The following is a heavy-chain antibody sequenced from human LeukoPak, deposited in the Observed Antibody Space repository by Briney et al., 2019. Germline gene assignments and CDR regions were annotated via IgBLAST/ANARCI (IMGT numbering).Heavy chain of an antibody. CDR2: INPSSGGT. CDR3: ARDSGIAAYDY. Sequence: ASVKVSCKASGYTFTGYYMHWVRQAPGQGLEWMGWINPSSGGTNYAQKFQGRVTMTRDTSISTAYMELSRLRSDDTAVYYCARDSGIAAYDYWGQGTLVTVSS. V-gene: IGHV1-2*02. CDR1: GYTFTGYY. D-gene: IGHD6-13*01. J-gene: IGHJ4*02.